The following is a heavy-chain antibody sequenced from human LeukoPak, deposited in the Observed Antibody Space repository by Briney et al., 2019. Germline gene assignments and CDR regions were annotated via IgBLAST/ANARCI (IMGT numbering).Heavy chain of an antibody. J-gene: IGHJ4*02. Sequence: GGSLRLSCAASGFTFSSYSVNWVRQAPGKGLEWVSSISSSSSYIYYADSVKGRFTISRDNAKNSLYLQMNSLRAEDTAVYYCARDLSSIAARILDYWGQGTLVTVSS. CDR1: GFTFSSYS. CDR3: ARDLSSIAARILDY. CDR2: ISSSSSYI. V-gene: IGHV3-21*01. D-gene: IGHD6-6*01.